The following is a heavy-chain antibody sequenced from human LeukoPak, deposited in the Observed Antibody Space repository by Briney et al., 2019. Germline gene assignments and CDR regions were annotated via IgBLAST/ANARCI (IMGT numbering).Heavy chain of an antibody. V-gene: IGHV3-48*03. CDR2: ISSSGSTI. Sequence: GGSLRLSCAASGFTFSSYEMDWVRQAPGKGLEWVSYISSSGSTIYYADSVKGRFTISRDNSKNTLYLQMNSLRAEDTAVYYCAKDSRRSSPYYMDVWGKGTTVTVSS. CDR3: AKDSRRSSPYYMDV. J-gene: IGHJ6*03. CDR1: GFTFSSYE. D-gene: IGHD1-26*01.